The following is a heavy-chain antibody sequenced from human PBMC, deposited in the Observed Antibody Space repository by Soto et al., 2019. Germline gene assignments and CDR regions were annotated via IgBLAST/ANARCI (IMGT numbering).Heavy chain of an antibody. CDR1: GFSFSSYS. CDR2: ISSSKTYI. Sequence: EVQLVESGGGLVQPGQSLRVSCAASGFSFSSYSMNWVRQAPGKGLEWISYISSSKTYIWYADSVKGRFTISRDNARNSLSLQMNSLRDEDTAVYYCVSDSGWAFYIWCLGKMVTVSS. CDR3: VSDSGWAFYI. J-gene: IGHJ3*02. D-gene: IGHD6-19*01. V-gene: IGHV3-48*02.